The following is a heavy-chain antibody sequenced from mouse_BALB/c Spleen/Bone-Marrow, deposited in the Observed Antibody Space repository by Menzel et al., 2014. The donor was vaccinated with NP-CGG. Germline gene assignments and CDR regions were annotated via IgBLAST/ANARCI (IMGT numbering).Heavy chain of an antibody. Sequence: VKLVESGPGLVAPSQSLSITCTVSGFSLTNHGVHWVRQPPGKGLEWLGVIWAGGNTNYYSALMSRLSISKDNSKSQDFLKMNSLPTDDVAMFYCARDRGVAQDFDVWGPGTTGTVSS. CDR2: IWAGGNT. V-gene: IGHV2-9*02. J-gene: IGHJ1*01. CDR1: GFSLTNHG. D-gene: IGHD1-1*02. CDR3: ARDRGVAQDFDV.